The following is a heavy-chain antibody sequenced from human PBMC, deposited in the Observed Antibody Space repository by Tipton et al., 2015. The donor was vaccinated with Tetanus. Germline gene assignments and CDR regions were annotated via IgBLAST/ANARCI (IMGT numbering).Heavy chain of an antibody. V-gene: IGHV4-30-4*08. CDR1: GDSITSGHFY. J-gene: IGHJ4*02. D-gene: IGHD3-10*01. CDR2: ISPSGST. Sequence: TLSLTCSVSGDSITSGHFYWSWVRQPPGKGLEWIGYISPSGSTYYSPSPKSRLTLSVDTSKSQFSLKLTSVTAADTAVYYCARDIGTVRGVIQYWGEGTLVTVPS. CDR3: ARDIGTVRGVIQY.